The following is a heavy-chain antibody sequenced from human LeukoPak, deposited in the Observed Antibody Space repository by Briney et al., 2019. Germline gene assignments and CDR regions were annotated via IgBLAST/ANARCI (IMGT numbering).Heavy chain of an antibody. V-gene: IGHV4-4*07. CDR3: ARDSVVVVPAASYYYYYMDV. D-gene: IGHD2-2*01. Sequence: SETLSLTCTVPGRSISSYYWSWIRQPAGKGQEWIGRIYTSGSTNYNPSLKSRVTMSVDTSKNQFSLKLSSVTAADTAVYYCARDSVVVVPAASYYYYYMDVWGKGTTFTVSS. CDR2: IYTSGST. CDR1: GRSISSYY. J-gene: IGHJ6*03.